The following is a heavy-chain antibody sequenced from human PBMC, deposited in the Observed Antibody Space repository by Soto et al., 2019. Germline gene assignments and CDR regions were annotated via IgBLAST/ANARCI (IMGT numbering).Heavy chain of an antibody. V-gene: IGHV1-18*04. CDR1: GYPCPNYG. D-gene: IGHD6-19*01. CDR3: ARGWGHTSGDLDY. Sequence: QVQLVQSGPEVKKPGASVKVSCKASGYPCPNYGLSWVRQAPGQGLEWMGWISVSSGNREFTQKYQDRLIMTTDTSTRTAYMELRSLTSDDTAVYYCARGWGHTSGDLDYWGQGTLVIVSS. J-gene: IGHJ4*02. CDR2: ISVSSGNR.